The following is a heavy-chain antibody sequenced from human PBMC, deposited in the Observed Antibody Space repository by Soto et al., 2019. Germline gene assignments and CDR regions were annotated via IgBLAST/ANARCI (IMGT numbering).Heavy chain of an antibody. Sequence: GASVKVSCKASGYTFTSYAMHWVRQAPGQRLEWMGWINAGNGNTKYSQKFQGRVTITRDTSASTAYMELSSLRSEDTAVYYCAREDRDRVTGLVPAATDGMDVWGQGTTVSVS. CDR2: INAGNGNT. CDR1: GYTFTSYA. V-gene: IGHV1-3*01. CDR3: AREDRDRVTGLVPAATDGMDV. D-gene: IGHD2-2*01. J-gene: IGHJ6*02.